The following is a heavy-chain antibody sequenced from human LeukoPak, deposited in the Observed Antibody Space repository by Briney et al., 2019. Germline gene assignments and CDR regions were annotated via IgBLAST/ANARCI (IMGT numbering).Heavy chain of an antibody. CDR3: ATIKRGNIFGYFDF. D-gene: IGHD5-18*01. Sequence: SETLSLTCTVSGASFSSHHWGWIRQPPGKELEWIGYAFDTRTTKDNPSLNSRVTLSADTSKNQFSLRLSSVTAADTAVYYCATIKRGNIFGYFDFWGQGILVTVSS. CDR2: AFDTRTT. J-gene: IGHJ4*02. CDR1: GASFSSHH. V-gene: IGHV4-59*11.